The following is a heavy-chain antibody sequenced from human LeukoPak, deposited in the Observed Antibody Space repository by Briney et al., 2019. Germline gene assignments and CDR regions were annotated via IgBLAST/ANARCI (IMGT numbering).Heavy chain of an antibody. D-gene: IGHD6-19*01. CDR2: GDYSGGT. Sequence: SETLSLTCTVSGDSFTSVTDYWAWIRQPPGKGPEWIATGDYSGGTYYNPSLESRVAFSADMSKNQISLQLTSVTGADTAVYYCAGERGEEYSSGWYKTNFFYNWGQGIRVTVSS. J-gene: IGHJ4*02. CDR3: AGERGEEYSSGWYKTNFFYN. V-gene: IGHV4-39*07. CDR1: GDSFTSVTDY.